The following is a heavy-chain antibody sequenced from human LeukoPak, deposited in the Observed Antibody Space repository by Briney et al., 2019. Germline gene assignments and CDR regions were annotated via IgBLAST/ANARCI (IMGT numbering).Heavy chain of an antibody. CDR2: ISNSGDRT. CDR3: ASGTWELLGGLDFDY. J-gene: IGHJ4*02. Sequence: GGSLRLSCAASGFTFSDYYMSWIRQAPGKGLEWVSSISNSGDRTYYAASVKGRLTISRDNSKNTMYLQMNSLRAEDTAVYYCASGTWELLGGLDFDYWGQGTLVTVSS. V-gene: IGHV3-11*04. D-gene: IGHD1-26*01. CDR1: GFTFSDYY.